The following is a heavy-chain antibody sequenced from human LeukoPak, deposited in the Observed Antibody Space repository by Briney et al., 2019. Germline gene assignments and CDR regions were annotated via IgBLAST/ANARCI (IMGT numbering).Heavy chain of an antibody. CDR1: GFTFSSYW. V-gene: IGHV3-7*01. D-gene: IGHD3-10*01. CDR3: ARDHPRGQGGFLEELGFGELVDAFDI. Sequence: GGSLRLSCAASGFTFSSYWMSWVRQAPGKGLEWVANIKQDGSEKYYVDSVKGRFTISRDNAKNSLYLQMNSLRAEDTAVYYCARDHPRGQGGFLEELGFGELVDAFDIWGQGTMVTVSS. CDR2: IKQDGSEK. J-gene: IGHJ3*02.